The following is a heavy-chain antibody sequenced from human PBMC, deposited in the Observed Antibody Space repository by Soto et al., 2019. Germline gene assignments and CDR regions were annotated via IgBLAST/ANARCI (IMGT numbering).Heavy chain of an antibody. CDR1: GFTFSRFS. CDR2: ISRTSSAI. J-gene: IGHJ4*02. V-gene: IGHV3-48*01. Sequence: GGSLRLSCEVSGFTFSRFSMNWVRQAPGKGLQWVSYISRTSSAIYYADSVKGRFTISRDNAINSLYLQMDSLRADDTAVYYCARESFSASPNFFDYWGQGTLVTVSS. CDR3: ARESFSASPNFFDY. D-gene: IGHD3-3*02.